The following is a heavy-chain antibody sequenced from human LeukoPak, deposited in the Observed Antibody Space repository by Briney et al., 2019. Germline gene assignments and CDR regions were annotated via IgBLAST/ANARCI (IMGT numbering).Heavy chain of an antibody. CDR2: ISGSGGST. CDR3: VRRAVASGSKYLDL. Sequence: PGGSLRLSCAASGFTFSSYAMYWVRQAPGKGLEWVSGISGSGGSTYYADSVKGRFTISRDNSKNTLDLQMNSLRADDTGIYYCVRRAVASGSKYLDLWGQGTLVTVSS. J-gene: IGHJ4*02. D-gene: IGHD2-15*01. CDR1: GFTFSSYA. V-gene: IGHV3-23*01.